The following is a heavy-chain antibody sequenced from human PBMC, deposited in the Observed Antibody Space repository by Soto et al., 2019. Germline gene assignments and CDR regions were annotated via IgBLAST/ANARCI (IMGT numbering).Heavy chain of an antibody. Sequence: EVQLLESGGGLVQPGGSLRLSCAASGFTFSNYAMSWVRQAPGKGLEWVSVRSGSGDSTYYADSVKGRFTISRDNSKNTLYLQMNSLRAEDTAVYYCAKDSSGYYGVFDYWGQGTLVTVSS. CDR1: GFTFSNYA. CDR2: RSGSGDST. J-gene: IGHJ4*02. D-gene: IGHD3-22*01. CDR3: AKDSSGYYGVFDY. V-gene: IGHV3-23*01.